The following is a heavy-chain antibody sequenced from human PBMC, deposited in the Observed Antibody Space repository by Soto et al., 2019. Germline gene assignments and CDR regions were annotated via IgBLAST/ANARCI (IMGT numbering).Heavy chain of an antibody. D-gene: IGHD5-18*01. CDR1: GFTFSSYA. CDR2: ISYDGSNK. V-gene: IGHV3-30-3*01. Sequence: QVQLVESGGGVVQPGRSLRLSCAASGFTFSSYAMHWVRQAPGKGLEWVAVISYDGSNKYYADSVKGRFTISRDNSKNPLYLQMNSLRAEDTAVYYCARDPWIQLWLLREPAFDYWGQGTLVTVSS. CDR3: ARDPWIQLWLLREPAFDY. J-gene: IGHJ4*02.